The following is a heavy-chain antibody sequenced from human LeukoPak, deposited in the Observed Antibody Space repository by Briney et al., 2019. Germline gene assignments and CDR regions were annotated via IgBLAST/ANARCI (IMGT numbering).Heavy chain of an antibody. CDR2: IWYDGSNK. J-gene: IGHJ4*02. V-gene: IGHV3-33*01. CDR3: ARDCTNGVCYGTDFDY. Sequence: GRALRLSCAASGFTFSSYGMHWVRQAPGKGLEWVAGIWYDGSNKYYADSVKGRFTISRDNSKNTLYLQMNSLRAEDTAVYYCARDCTNGVCYGTDFDYWGQGTLVTVSS. D-gene: IGHD2-8*01. CDR1: GFTFSSYG.